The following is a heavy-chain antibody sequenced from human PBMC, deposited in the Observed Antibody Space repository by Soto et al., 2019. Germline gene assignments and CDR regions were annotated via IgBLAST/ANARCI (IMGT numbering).Heavy chain of an antibody. J-gene: IGHJ6*02. CDR3: ARCLSSSSWYGDYYYAMDV. Sequence: GWSLRLSCASSVFSFITYAMHWVRQAPGEGLEWVAVISYDGGNKYYADSVEGRFTISRDNSKNTLYLQMDSLRTEDTAVCYCARCLSSSSWYGDYYYAMDVWGQGTTVTVSS. CDR2: ISYDGGNK. V-gene: IGHV3-30-3*01. D-gene: IGHD6-13*01. CDR1: VFSFITYA.